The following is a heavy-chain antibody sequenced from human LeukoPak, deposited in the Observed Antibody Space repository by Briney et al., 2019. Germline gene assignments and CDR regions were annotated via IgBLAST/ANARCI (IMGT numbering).Heavy chain of an antibody. D-gene: IGHD4-11*01. V-gene: IGHV3-48*04. CDR2: ISSSSSTI. Sequence: GGSLRLSCAASGFIISSYGMNWVRQAPGKGLEWVSYISSSSSTIYYADSVKGRFTISRDNAKNSLYLQMNSLRAEDTAVYYCARALSNYVEYYFDYWGQGTLVTVSS. J-gene: IGHJ4*02. CDR3: ARALSNYVEYYFDY. CDR1: GFIISSYG.